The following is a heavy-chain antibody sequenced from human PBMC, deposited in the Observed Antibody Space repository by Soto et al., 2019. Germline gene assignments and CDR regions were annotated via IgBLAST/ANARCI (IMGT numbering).Heavy chain of an antibody. J-gene: IGHJ4*02. D-gene: IGHD5-12*01. V-gene: IGHV4-59*01. Sequence: PSETLSLTCTVSGGSISSYYWSWIRQPPGKGLEWIGYIYYSGSTNYNPSLKSRVTISVDTSKNQFSLKLSSVTAGDTAVYYCARAYGGYADYWGQGALVTVS. CDR2: IYYSGST. CDR1: GGSISSYY. CDR3: ARAYGGYADY.